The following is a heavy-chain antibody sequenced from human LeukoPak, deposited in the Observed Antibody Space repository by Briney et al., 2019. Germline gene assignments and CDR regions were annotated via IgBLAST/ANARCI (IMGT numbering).Heavy chain of an antibody. V-gene: IGHV1-46*01. Sequence: ASVKVSCKASGYTFTSYYMHWVRQAPGQGLEWMGIINPSGGSTSYAQKFQGRVTMTRDMSTSTVYMELSSLRSEDTAVYYCAREGSGSSRQFIPYYYYYMDVWGKGTTVTVSS. CDR2: INPSGGST. D-gene: IGHD3-10*01. CDR1: GYTFTSYY. J-gene: IGHJ6*03. CDR3: AREGSGSSRQFIPYYYYYMDV.